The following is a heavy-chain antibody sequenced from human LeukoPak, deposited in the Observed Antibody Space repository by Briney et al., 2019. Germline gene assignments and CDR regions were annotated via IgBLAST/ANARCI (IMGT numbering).Heavy chain of an antibody. J-gene: IGHJ3*02. CDR2: IYYSGST. D-gene: IGHD3-3*01. Sequence: SETLSLTCTVSGGSISSYYWSWIRQPPGKGLEWIGYIYYSGSTNYNPSLKSRVTISVDTSKNQFSLKLSSVTAADTAVYYCARRLEEAKYYDFWSGPDDAFDIWGQGTMVTVSS. V-gene: IGHV4-59*08. CDR1: GGSISSYY. CDR3: ARRLEEAKYYDFWSGPDDAFDI.